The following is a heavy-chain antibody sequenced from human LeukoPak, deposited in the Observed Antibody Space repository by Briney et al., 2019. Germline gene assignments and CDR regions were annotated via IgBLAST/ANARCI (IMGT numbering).Heavy chain of an antibody. CDR2: INSGNSNT. CDR3: AREQWLGSFYYYYYGLDV. CDR1: GYTLSQYA. Sequence: ASVKVSCKASGYTLSQYAMHWVRQAPGQRPEWMGWINSGNSNTKYDQKFQGRIAITRDTSANTAYMELSSLRSEDTAVYYCAREQWLGSFYYYYYGLDVWGQGTTVTVSS. V-gene: IGHV1-3*04. D-gene: IGHD6-19*01. J-gene: IGHJ6*02.